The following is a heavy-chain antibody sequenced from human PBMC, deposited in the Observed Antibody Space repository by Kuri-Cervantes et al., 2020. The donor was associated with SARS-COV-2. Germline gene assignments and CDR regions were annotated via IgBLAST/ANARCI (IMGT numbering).Heavy chain of an antibody. CDR1: GFTFSSYS. D-gene: IGHD2-15*01. J-gene: IGHJ4*02. Sequence: GGSLRLSCAASGFTFSSYSMNWVRQAPGKGLEWVSYISSSSSTIYYADSVKGRFTISRDNAKNSLYLQMNSLRDEDTAVYYCAKWARRSDVVVVVAELDYWGQGTLVTVSS. V-gene: IGHV3-48*02. CDR3: AKWARRSDVVVVVAELDY. CDR2: ISSSSSTI.